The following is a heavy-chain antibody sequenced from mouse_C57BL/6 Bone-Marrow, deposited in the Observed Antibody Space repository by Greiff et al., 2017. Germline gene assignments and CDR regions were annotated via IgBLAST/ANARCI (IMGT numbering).Heavy chain of an antibody. J-gene: IGHJ2*01. CDR2: ISDGGSYT. V-gene: IGHV5-4*03. Sequence: EVKLMESGGGLVKPGGSLKLSCAASGFTFSSYAMSWVRQTPEKRLEWVATISDGGSYTYYPDNVKGRFTISRDNAKNNLYLQMSHLKSEDTAMYYCARVIITTVVAVDYWGQGTTLTGSS. CDR3: ARVIITTVVAVDY. D-gene: IGHD1-1*01. CDR1: GFTFSSYA.